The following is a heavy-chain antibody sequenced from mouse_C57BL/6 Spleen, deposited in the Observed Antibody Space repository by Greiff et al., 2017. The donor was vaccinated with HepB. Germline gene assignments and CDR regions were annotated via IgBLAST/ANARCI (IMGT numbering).Heavy chain of an antibody. V-gene: IGHV1-52*01. J-gene: IGHJ4*01. CDR3: ARGCYGGDAMDY. Sequence: QVQLQQPGAELVRPGSSVKLSCKASGYTFTSYWMHWVKQRPIQGLEWIGNIDPSDSETHYNQKFKDKATLTVDKSSSTAYMQLSSLTSEDSAVYYCARGCYGGDAMDYWGQGTSVTVSS. CDR1: GYTFTSYW. CDR2: IDPSDSET. D-gene: IGHD1-1*02.